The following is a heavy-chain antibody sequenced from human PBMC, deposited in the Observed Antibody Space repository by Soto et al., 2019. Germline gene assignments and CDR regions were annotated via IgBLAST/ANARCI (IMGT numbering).Heavy chain of an antibody. Sequence: SVKVSCKASGGTFSSYAISWVRQAPGQGLEWMGGIIPIFGTANYAQKFQGRVTITADESTSTAYMELSSLRSEDTAVYYCARGGYSYGYAWFDPWGQGTLVTVSS. D-gene: IGHD5-18*01. V-gene: IGHV1-69*13. CDR3: ARGGYSYGYAWFDP. CDR1: GGTFSSYA. CDR2: IIPIFGTA. J-gene: IGHJ5*02.